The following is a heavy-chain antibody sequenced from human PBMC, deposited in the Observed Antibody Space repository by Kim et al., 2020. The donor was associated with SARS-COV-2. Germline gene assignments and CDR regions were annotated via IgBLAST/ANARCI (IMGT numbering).Heavy chain of an antibody. Sequence: GGSLRLSCAASGFVFSDHWMHWVRQIPGKGLEWVSRIKSDGTTVNYADSVKGRFTISRDNAKNTLYLQMNGLSVDDTAIYYCARGYACRVGGQGALVAVAS. D-gene: IGHD3-3*01. CDR2: IKSDGTTV. CDR3: ARGYACRV. CDR1: GFVFSDHW. J-gene: IGHJ4*02. V-gene: IGHV3-74*01.